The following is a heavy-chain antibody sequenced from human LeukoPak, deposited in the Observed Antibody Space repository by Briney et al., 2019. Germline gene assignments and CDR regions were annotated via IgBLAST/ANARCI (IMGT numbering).Heavy chain of an antibody. CDR3: ARDIYYDSSGYYGSIY. CDR1: GFTFSSYS. J-gene: IGHJ4*02. Sequence: GGSRRLSGAASGFTFSSYSMNWFRQAPGKGREWVSYISSSSSTIYYADPVKGRFTISRDNAKNSLYLQMNSLRAEDTAVYYCARDIYYDSSGYYGSIYWGQGTLVTVSS. CDR2: ISSSSSTI. V-gene: IGHV3-48*04. D-gene: IGHD3-22*01.